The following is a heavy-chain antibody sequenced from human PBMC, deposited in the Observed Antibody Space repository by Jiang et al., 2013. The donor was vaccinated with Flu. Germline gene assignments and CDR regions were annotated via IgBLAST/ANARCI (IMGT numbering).Heavy chain of an antibody. Sequence: RLSCVASGLTLSGNTMNWVRQAPGKGLEWVASISTTSAYIYYADSLKGRFFISRDNAKNSAYLFMSSLRAEDTATYYCAREKPSKTYVHFYGMDLWGQGTTVTVS. V-gene: IGHV3-21*01. CDR1: GLTLSGNT. D-gene: IGHD3-16*01. CDR3: AREKPSKTYVHFYGMDL. CDR2: ISTTSAYI. J-gene: IGHJ6*02.